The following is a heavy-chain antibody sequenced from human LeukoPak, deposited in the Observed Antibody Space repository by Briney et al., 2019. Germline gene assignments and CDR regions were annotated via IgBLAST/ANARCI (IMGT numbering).Heavy chain of an antibody. CDR2: IRADAVTT. Sequence: GGSLRLSCATSGFIFSHHGMNWVRQAPGKGLEWVSGIRADAVTTYYADSVKGRFIVSRDNSKNTVYLQMNSLSAEDAAVYYCVKDDGWVQYANWGQGTLVTVSS. J-gene: IGHJ4*02. CDR1: GFIFSHHG. D-gene: IGHD5-24*01. CDR3: VKDDGWVQYAN. V-gene: IGHV3-23*01.